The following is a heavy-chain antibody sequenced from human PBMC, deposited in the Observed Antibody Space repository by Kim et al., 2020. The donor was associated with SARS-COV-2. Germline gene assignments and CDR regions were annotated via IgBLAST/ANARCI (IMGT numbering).Heavy chain of an antibody. Sequence: GGSLRLSCAASGFTFSSYSMNWVRQAPGKGLEWVSYISSSSSTIYYADSVKGRFTISRDNAKNSLYLQMNSLRDEDTAVYYCARDPNKYCSSTSCYFDDIYGFDPWGQGTLVTVSS. D-gene: IGHD2-2*01. CDR2: ISSSSSTI. J-gene: IGHJ5*02. CDR3: ARDPNKYCSSTSCYFDDIYGFDP. CDR1: GFTFSSYS. V-gene: IGHV3-48*02.